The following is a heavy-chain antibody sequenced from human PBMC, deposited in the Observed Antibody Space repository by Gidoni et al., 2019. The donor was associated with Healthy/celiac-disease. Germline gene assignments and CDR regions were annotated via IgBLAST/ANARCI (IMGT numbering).Heavy chain of an antibody. CDR1: GFTFSSYA. CDR2: ISGSGGST. CDR3: AKDKGSPQGWFDP. Sequence: EVQLLESGGGLVQPGGSLRLSCAASGFTFSSYAMSWVRQAPGKGLEWVSVISGSGGSTYYADSVKGRLTISRDNSKNTLYLQMNSLRAEDTAVYYCAKDKGSPQGWFDPWGQGTLVTVSS. V-gene: IGHV3-23*01. J-gene: IGHJ5*02.